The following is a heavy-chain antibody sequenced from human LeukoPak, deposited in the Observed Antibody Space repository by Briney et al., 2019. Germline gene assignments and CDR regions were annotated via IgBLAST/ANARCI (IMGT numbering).Heavy chain of an antibody. V-gene: IGHV3-30-3*01. J-gene: IGHJ3*01. CDR1: EFIFNSNV. Sequence: PGRSLRLSCVASEFIFNSNVMHWVRQAPGKGLEWVSVISYDGSDKFYADSVQGRFTISRDNTKNTLYLQMNSLRTEDTAVYHCARASTWVPGKDSSGYYYPYALDLWGQGTVVTVSP. CDR2: ISYDGSDK. CDR3: ARASTWVPGKDSSGYYYPYALDL. D-gene: IGHD3-22*01.